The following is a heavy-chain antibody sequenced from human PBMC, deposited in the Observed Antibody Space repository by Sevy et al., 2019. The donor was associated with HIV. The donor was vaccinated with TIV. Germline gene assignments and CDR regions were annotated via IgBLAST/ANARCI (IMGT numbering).Heavy chain of an antibody. Sequence: GGSLRLSCAASGFTFSSYSMNWVRQAPGKGLEWVSSISSSSSYIYYADSVKGRFTISRDNAKNSLYLQMNSLRAEDTDVYYCARVCSSTSCYHLDYWGQGTLVTVSS. V-gene: IGHV3-21*01. CDR3: ARVCSSTSCYHLDY. D-gene: IGHD2-2*01. CDR1: GFTFSSYS. CDR2: ISSSSSYI. J-gene: IGHJ4*02.